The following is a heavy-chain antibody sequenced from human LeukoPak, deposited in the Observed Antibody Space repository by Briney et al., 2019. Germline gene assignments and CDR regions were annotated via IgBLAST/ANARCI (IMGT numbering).Heavy chain of an antibody. V-gene: IGHV3-69-1*01. CDR2: ISSSSYI. CDR1: GFTFSDYY. Sequence: GGSLRLSCAASGFTFSDYYMSWIRQAPGKGLEWVSSISSSSYIYYADSVKGRFTISRDNSKNTLYLQMNSLRAEDTAVYYCATNGGNNPFDCWGQGTLVTVSS. CDR3: ATNGGNNPFDC. J-gene: IGHJ4*02. D-gene: IGHD4-23*01.